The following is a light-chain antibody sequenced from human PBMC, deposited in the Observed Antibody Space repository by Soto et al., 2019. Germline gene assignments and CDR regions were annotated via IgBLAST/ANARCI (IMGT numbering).Light chain of an antibody. J-gene: IGKJ5*01. CDR1: QSPLYSSNNKNF. V-gene: IGKV4-1*01. CDR3: QQYYSSLAIT. Sequence: SVMPQSPDSLAVSLCESSTINCKSSQSPLYSSNNKNFLAWYQQKPGQPPKLLCYWASTRQSGVPDRFSGSGSGTDFTLTISGVQAEDVAVYYCQQYYSSLAITGGQGTRLETK. CDR2: WAS.